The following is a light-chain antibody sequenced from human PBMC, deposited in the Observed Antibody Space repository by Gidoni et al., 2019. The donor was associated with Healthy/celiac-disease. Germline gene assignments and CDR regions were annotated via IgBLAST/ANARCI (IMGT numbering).Light chain of an antibody. CDR1: KLGDKY. CDR3: QAWDSSTYV. Sequence: SYELTQPPSVSVSPGQTASITCSGDKLGDKYACWYQQKPGQSPVLVIYQDSKRPSGIPERFSGCNSGNTATLTIGGTQAMDEADYYCQAWDSSTYVFGTGTKV. J-gene: IGLJ1*01. CDR2: QDS. V-gene: IGLV3-1*01.